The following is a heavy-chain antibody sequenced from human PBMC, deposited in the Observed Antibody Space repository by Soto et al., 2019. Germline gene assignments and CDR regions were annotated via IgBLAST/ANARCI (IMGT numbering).Heavy chain of an antibody. V-gene: IGHV1-18*01. D-gene: IGHD4-17*01. CDR1: GYTFNTYG. J-gene: IGHJ4*02. CDR2: INPYNGNT. CDR3: ARGCIAVTTHLCY. Sequence: SCKASGYTFNTYGITWVRQAPGQGLEWMGWINPYNGNTKFAQKLQDRVTMTTATSTSTAYMELASLRSDDTAVYYCARGCIAVTTHLCYWGQGTLVTVSS.